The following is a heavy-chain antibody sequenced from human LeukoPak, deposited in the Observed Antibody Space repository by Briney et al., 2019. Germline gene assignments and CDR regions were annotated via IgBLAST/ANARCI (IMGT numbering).Heavy chain of an antibody. CDR1: GYTFTGYY. CDR2: INPNSGGT. V-gene: IGHV1-2*06. D-gene: IGHD1-26*01. CDR3: ARGGAATCDY. Sequence: ASVKVSCTASGYTFTGYYMHWVRQAPGQGLEWMGRINPNSGGTNYAQKFQGRVTMTRNTSISTAYMELSSLRSEDTAVYYCARGGAATCDYWGQGTLVTVSS. J-gene: IGHJ4*02.